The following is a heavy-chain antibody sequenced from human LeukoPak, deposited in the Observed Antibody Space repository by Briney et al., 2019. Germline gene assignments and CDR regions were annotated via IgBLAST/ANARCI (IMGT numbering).Heavy chain of an antibody. CDR3: ARDWGGWNQAY. V-gene: IGHV7-4-1*02. CDR2: INTNTGNP. Sequence: ASVKVSCKASGYTFTSYAMNWVRRAPGQGLEWMGWINTNTGNPTYAQGFTGRSVFSLDTSVSTAYLQISSLKAEDTAVCFCARDWGGWNQAYWGQGTLITVSS. J-gene: IGHJ4*02. D-gene: IGHD1-1*01. CDR1: GYTFTSYA.